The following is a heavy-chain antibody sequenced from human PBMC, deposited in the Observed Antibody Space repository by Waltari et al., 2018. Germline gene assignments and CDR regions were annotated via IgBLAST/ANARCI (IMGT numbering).Heavy chain of an antibody. Sequence: EVQLVESGGGLVQPGGSLRLSCAASGFTFSSYAMSWVRQAPGKGLEGVSAISGSGGSPYYADSVKGRFTISRDNSKNTLYLQMNSLRAEDTAVYYCANDPDYDILTGYPGAEYFQHWGQGTLVTVSS. CDR2: ISGSGGSP. CDR1: GFTFSSYA. V-gene: IGHV3-23*04. D-gene: IGHD3-9*01. CDR3: ANDPDYDILTGYPGAEYFQH. J-gene: IGHJ1*01.